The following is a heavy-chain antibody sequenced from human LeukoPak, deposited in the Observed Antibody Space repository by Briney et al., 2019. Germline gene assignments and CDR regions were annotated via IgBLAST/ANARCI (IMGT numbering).Heavy chain of an antibody. CDR3: AKIVGVTIDV. CDR1: GDSVSSNSAA. J-gene: IGHJ4*02. D-gene: IGHD1-26*01. V-gene: IGHV6-1*01. CDR2: TYYRSKWYN. Sequence: SQTLSLTCAISGDSVSSNSAACNWIRQSPSRGLEWLGRTYYRSKWYNDYAVSVKSQITINPDTSKNQFSLQLNSVTPEDTAVYYCAKIVGVTIDVWGQGTLVTVSS.